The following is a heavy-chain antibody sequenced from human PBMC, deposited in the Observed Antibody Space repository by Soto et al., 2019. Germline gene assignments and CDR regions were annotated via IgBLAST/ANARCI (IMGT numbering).Heavy chain of an antibody. CDR1: GFTFSSYG. CDR2: ISATGSGR. D-gene: IGHD1-7*01. V-gene: IGHV3-23*01. Sequence: EVQLLESGGGLVQPGGSLTLSCAASGFTFSSYGMTWVRQAPGKGLEWVSFISATGSGRYYADSVKGRFTISRDNSKNTLYLKMSSLRADDTAVYYCAKDRRAGGNYGFYSDFWGQGALVIVSS. J-gene: IGHJ4*02. CDR3: AKDRRAGGNYGFYSDF.